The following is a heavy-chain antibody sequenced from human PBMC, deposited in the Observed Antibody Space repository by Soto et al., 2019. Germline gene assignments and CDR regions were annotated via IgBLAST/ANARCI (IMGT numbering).Heavy chain of an antibody. CDR3: ARVHPHRTAPGG. CDR1: GGTFSSYA. D-gene: IGHD5-18*01. Sequence: QVQLVQSGAEVKKPGSSVKVSCKASGGTFSSYAISWVRQAPGQGLEWMGGLIPIFGTANYAQKFQGRVTITADESTSIAYMELISLRSEDTAVYYCARVHPHRTAPGGWGQGTLVTVSS. V-gene: IGHV1-69*01. J-gene: IGHJ4*02. CDR2: LIPIFGTA.